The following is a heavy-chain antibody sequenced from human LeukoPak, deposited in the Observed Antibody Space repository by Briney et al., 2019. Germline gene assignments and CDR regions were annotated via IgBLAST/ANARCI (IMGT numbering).Heavy chain of an antibody. J-gene: IGHJ3*02. CDR3: ARSSGWNDAFDI. D-gene: IGHD6-19*01. Sequence: SETLSLTCTVSGGSISTYYWSWIRQPPGKGLEWIGYMYYSGSTKYNPSLKSRVTISVDTSKKQFSLKVSSVTAADTAVYYCARSSGWNDAFDIWGQGTMVTVPS. V-gene: IGHV4-59*01. CDR2: MYYSGST. CDR1: GGSISTYY.